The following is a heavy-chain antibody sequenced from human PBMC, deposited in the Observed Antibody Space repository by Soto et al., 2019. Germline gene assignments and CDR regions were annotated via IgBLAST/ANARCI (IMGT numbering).Heavy chain of an antibody. CDR2: ISGSGIST. D-gene: IGHD4-4*01. CDR3: VTPPVIMPSYYYYDMDV. V-gene: IGHV3-23*01. J-gene: IGHJ6*01. CDR1: GFTFSPYP. Sequence: WGSLRLSCAASGFTFSPYPMSWVRQAPGTGLEWVSGISGSGISTYYTDSVKGRFTISRDNSKNTVFLQMNSLRDEDTAVYYSVTPPVIMPSYYYYDMDVWGQGTTVTVSS.